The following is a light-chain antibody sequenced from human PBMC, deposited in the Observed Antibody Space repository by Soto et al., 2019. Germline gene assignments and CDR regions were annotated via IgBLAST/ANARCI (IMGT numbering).Light chain of an antibody. CDR1: RHVYINA. Sequence: VVLTQSPATLSLSPGEPAILSCRASRHVYINALAWYQQKPGRTPTLLIYGASTRATGIPDRFSATGSGTDFSLTISSVEPEDFAVYYCQQYGASPFTFGPGTRVEI. J-gene: IGKJ3*01. CDR2: GAS. CDR3: QQYGASPFT. V-gene: IGKV3-20*01.